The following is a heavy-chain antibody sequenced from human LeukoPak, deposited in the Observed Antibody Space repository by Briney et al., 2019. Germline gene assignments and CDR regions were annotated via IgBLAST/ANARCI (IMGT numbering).Heavy chain of an antibody. Sequence: GGSLRLSCAGSGFPFSSYSMNWVRQAPGKGLEWVSYITGSSSHMYYAESVKGRFTTSRDNAKNSLYLQMNSLRAEDTAVYYCATLVYDILTGYSPWYFDLWGRGTGVPVSS. D-gene: IGHD3-9*01. V-gene: IGHV3-21*01. J-gene: IGHJ2*01. CDR1: GFPFSSYS. CDR3: ATLVYDILTGYSPWYFDL. CDR2: ITGSSSHM.